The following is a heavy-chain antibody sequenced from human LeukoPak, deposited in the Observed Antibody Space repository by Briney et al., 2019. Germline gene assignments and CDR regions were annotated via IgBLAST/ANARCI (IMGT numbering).Heavy chain of an antibody. D-gene: IGHD1-14*01. CDR2: IKSDGSST. CDR1: GFTLTTYW. Sequence: GGSLRLSCAASGFTLTTYWMHWVRQAPGKGLVWVSRIKSDGSSTSYADSVKGRFTISRDNSKNTLYLQMNSLRAEDAAVYYCARDGAEQEYFDYWGQGTLVTVSS. CDR3: ARDGAEQEYFDY. J-gene: IGHJ4*02. V-gene: IGHV3-74*01.